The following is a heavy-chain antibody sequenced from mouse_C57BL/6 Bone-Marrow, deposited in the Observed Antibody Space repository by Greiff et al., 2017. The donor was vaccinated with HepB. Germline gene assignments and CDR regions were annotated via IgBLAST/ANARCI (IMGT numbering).Heavy chain of an antibody. CDR3: ARVGWLLRYFDV. J-gene: IGHJ1*03. Sequence: QVQLQQPGAELVKPGASVKLSCQASGYTFTSYWMHWVKQRPGQGLEWIGMIHPNSGSTNYNEKFQSKATLTVDKSSSTAYMQLSSLTSEDSAVYYCARVGWLLRYFDVWGTGTTVTVSS. D-gene: IGHD2-3*01. CDR2: IHPNSGST. V-gene: IGHV1-64*01. CDR1: GYTFTSYW.